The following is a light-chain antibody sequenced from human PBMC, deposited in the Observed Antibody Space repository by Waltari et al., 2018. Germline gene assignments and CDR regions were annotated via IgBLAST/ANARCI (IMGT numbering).Light chain of an antibody. J-gene: IGKJ4*01. CDR3: QQLHDYPLS. V-gene: IGKV1-9*01. CDR1: QGIGNS. Sequence: DIQLTQSPSFLSASLGDRVTITCRASQGIGNSLAWYQQKPGKPPNLVIYSVSTLQSGVPSRFSGSGSVTDFNLTISSLQPDDLASYYCQQLHDYPLSFGGGTKVEIK. CDR2: SVS.